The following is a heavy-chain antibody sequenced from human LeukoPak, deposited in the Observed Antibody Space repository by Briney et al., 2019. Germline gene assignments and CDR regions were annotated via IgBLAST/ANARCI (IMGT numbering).Heavy chain of an antibody. J-gene: IGHJ6*02. D-gene: IGHD4-17*01. V-gene: IGHV4-59*08. CDR1: GGSISSYY. CDR2: IYYSGST. CDR3: ARHVSHDYGDYGGYYYGMDV. Sequence: PSETLSLTCTVSGGSISSYYWSWIRQPPGKGLEWIGYIYYSGSTNYNPSLKSRVTISVDTSKNQFSLKLSSVTAADMAVYYCARHVSHDYGDYGGYYYGMDVWGQGTTVTVSS.